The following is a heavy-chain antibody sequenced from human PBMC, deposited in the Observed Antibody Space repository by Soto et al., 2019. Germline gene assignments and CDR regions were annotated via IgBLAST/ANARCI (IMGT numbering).Heavy chain of an antibody. CDR1: GGTFSNYP. Sequence: QVQLVQSGAEVKKPGSSVKVSCKASGGTFSNYPFTWVRQAPGQGLEWMGGIIPIFGTRNYAQKFRGRLTITADESTSTAYMELSSLISEDTALYYCARPRTTATTKGYDYWGQGTLVTVSS. V-gene: IGHV1-69*01. CDR2: IIPIFGTR. J-gene: IGHJ4*02. D-gene: IGHD1-1*01. CDR3: ARPRTTATTKGYDY.